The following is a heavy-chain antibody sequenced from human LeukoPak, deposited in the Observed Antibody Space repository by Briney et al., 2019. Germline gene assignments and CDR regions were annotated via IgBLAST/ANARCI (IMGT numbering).Heavy chain of an antibody. J-gene: IGHJ6*02. CDR3: ARGGPGYSSAWTNYGLAV. V-gene: IGHV3-30-3*01. D-gene: IGHD6-19*01. CDR2: ISYDGSNE. Sequence: GRSLRLSCAASGFTFSTYAMLWVRQAPGKGLEWVAIISYDGSNEYYADSVEGRFTISRDTSKSTLYLQMNSLRAEDTAVYYCARGGPGYSSAWTNYGLAVWGQGTTVTVSS. CDR1: GFTFSTYA.